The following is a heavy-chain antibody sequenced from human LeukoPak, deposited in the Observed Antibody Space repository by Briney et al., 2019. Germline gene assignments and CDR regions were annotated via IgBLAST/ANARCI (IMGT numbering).Heavy chain of an antibody. D-gene: IGHD6-19*01. J-gene: IGHJ4*02. CDR1: GGSISSSSYY. CDR2: IYYSGST. V-gene: IGHV4-39*01. CDR3: ARLPSGGVYY. Sequence: SETLSLTCTVSGGSISSSSYYWGWIRQPPGKGLEWIGCIYYSGSTYYNPSLKSRVSISIDRSKNQFSLKLSSVTAADTAVYYCARLPSGGVYYWGQGTLVTVSS.